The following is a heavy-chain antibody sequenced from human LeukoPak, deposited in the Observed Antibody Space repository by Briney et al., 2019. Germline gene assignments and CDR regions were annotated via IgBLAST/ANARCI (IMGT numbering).Heavy chain of an antibody. D-gene: IGHD3-22*01. V-gene: IGHV1-46*01. CDR2: INPSGGST. Sequence: ASVKVSCKASGYTFTSYGISWVRQAPGQGLEWMGIINPSGGSTSYAQKFQGRVTMTRDTSTSTVYMELSSLRSEDTAVYYCARDDSSGYYSRWAREGGGYFDYWGQGTLVTVSS. CDR3: ARDDSSGYYSRWAREGGGYFDY. J-gene: IGHJ4*02. CDR1: GYTFTSYG.